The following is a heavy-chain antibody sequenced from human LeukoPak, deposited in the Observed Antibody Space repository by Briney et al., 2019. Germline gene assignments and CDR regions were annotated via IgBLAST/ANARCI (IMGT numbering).Heavy chain of an antibody. CDR1: GYTFTSYY. J-gene: IGHJ6*02. Sequence: GASVKVSCKASGYTFTSYYIHWVRQAPGQGLEWMGRINPNSGGTNYAQKFQGRVTMTRDTSISTAYMELSRLRSDDTAVYYCARGGYDFVYYYYGMDVWGQGTTVTVSS. D-gene: IGHD3-3*01. V-gene: IGHV1-2*06. CDR3: ARGGYDFVYYYYGMDV. CDR2: INPNSGGT.